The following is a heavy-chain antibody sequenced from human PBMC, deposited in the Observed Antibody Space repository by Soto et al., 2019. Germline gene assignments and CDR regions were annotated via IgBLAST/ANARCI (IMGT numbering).Heavy chain of an antibody. CDR3: ARGGYENYLGGHFDY. J-gene: IGHJ4*02. CDR1: GGTFSSYA. D-gene: IGHD5-12*01. Sequence: ASVKVSCKASGGTFSSYAISWVRQAPGQGLEWMGGIIPIFGTANYAQKFQGRVTITADESTSTAYMELSSLRSEDTAVYYCARGGYENYLGGHFDYWGQGTLVTVSS. V-gene: IGHV1-69*13. CDR2: IIPIFGTA.